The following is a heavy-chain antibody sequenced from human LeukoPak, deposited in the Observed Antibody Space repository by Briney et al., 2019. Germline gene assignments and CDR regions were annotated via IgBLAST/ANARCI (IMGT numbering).Heavy chain of an antibody. CDR3: AREITVDDALDI. Sequence: GRSLRLSCAASGFTFSSYGMHWVRQAPGKGLEWVAVIWYDGSNKYYADYVKGRFTISRDNSKNTLYLQMNGLRAEDTAVYYFAREITVDDALDIWGQGTMVTVSS. D-gene: IGHD3-16*01. CDR2: IWYDGSNK. J-gene: IGHJ3*02. CDR1: GFTFSSYG. V-gene: IGHV3-33*01.